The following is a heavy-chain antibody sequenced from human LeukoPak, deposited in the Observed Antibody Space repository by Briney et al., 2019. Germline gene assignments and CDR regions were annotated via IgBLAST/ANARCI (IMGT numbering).Heavy chain of an antibody. D-gene: IGHD4/OR15-4a*01. CDR3: ARGATFDI. Sequence: GESLKISCKGSGYNFNNFWIGWVRQMPGRGLEWMGIIYPGDSDTRYGPSFQGQVTISADKSNSTAHLQWSSLTASDTAIYYCARGATFDIWGQGTMVTVSS. V-gene: IGHV5-51*01. CDR2: IYPGDSDT. J-gene: IGHJ3*02. CDR1: GYNFNNFW.